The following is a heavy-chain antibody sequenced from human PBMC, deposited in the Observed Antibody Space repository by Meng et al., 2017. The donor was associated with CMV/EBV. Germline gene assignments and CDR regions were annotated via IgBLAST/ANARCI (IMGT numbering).Heavy chain of an antibody. CDR2: IKQDGGDI. J-gene: IGHJ4*02. CDR1: GFSFSSYW. V-gene: IGHV3-7*01. D-gene: IGHD6-13*01. CDR3: AREGYSGGLDY. Sequence: GESLKISCAASGFSFSSYWMTWVRQAPGKGLEWVAHIKQDGGDIYNADSVKGRFTISRDNPGNSMYLQMNSLRAEDTAVYYCAREGYSGGLDYWGQGTLVTVSS.